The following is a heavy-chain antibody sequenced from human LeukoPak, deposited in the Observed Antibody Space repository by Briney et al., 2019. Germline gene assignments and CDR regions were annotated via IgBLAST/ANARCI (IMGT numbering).Heavy chain of an antibody. V-gene: IGHV3-53*01. CDR1: GFTFSSYS. CDR2: TYSGGRT. CDR3: ARVYYGSGSLHYYYYYMDV. D-gene: IGHD3-10*01. Sequence: PGESLRLSCAASGFTFSSYSMNWVRQAPGEGLEWVSVTYSGGRTYYADSVKGRFTISRDNSKNTLYLQMNSLRAEDTAVYYCARVYYGSGSLHYYYYYMDVWGKGTTVTISS. J-gene: IGHJ6*03.